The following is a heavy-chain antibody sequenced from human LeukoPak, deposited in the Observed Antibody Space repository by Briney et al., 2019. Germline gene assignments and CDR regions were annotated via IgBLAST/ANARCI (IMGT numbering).Heavy chain of an antibody. Sequence: GGSLRLSCAASGFTFSSYGMHWVRQAPGKGLEWVAVIWYDGSNKYYADSVKGRFTISRDNSKNTLYLQMNSLRAEDTAVYYCARDGPRRDFDYWGQGTLVTVSS. D-gene: IGHD1-1*01. CDR2: IWYDGSNK. J-gene: IGHJ4*02. CDR3: ARDGPRRDFDY. CDR1: GFTFSSYG. V-gene: IGHV3-33*01.